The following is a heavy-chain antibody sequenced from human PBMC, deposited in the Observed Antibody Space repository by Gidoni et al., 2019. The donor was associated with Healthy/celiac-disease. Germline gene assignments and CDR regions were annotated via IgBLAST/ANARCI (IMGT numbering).Heavy chain of an antibody. CDR1: GFTFSSFA. Sequence: EVQLLESGGGLVQPGGSMRLSCAASGFTFSSFAMSWVRQAPGKGLEWVSAISGSGGSTNYADSVKGRFTISRDNTKNTLYLQMNSLRAEDTAVYYCAKDKGIQLWRTFYYFDYWGQGTLVTVSS. CDR2: ISGSGGST. D-gene: IGHD5-18*01. V-gene: IGHV3-23*01. J-gene: IGHJ4*02. CDR3: AKDKGIQLWRTFYYFDY.